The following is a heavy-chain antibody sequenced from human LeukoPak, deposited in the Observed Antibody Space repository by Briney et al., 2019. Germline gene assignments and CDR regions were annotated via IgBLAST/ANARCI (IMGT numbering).Heavy chain of an antibody. CDR1: GGSISSSSSY. J-gene: IGHJ3*02. CDR2: IYYSGNT. CDR3: ARGIAVPTTVYGYDI. V-gene: IGHV4-39*07. Sequence: PSETLSLTCTVSGGSISSSSSYWGWIRQPPGKGLEWIGSIYYSGNTYYNPSLKSRVTISVDTSKNQFSLKLTSVTAADTAKYYCARGIAVPTTVYGYDIWGQGTMVTVSS. D-gene: IGHD2-2*01.